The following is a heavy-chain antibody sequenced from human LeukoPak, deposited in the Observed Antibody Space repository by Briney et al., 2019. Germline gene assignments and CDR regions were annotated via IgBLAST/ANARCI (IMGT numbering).Heavy chain of an antibody. CDR3: AKGPVDTAMVHYYFYYYMDV. CDR1: GFTFSRYS. Sequence: GGSLRLSCAASGFTFSRYSMNWVRQAPGKGLEWVSSISGRSYSTYYADSVKGRFTISRDNSKNTLYLQMNNLGAEDAAIYYCAKGPVDTAMVHYYFYYYMDVWGKGTTVTISS. V-gene: IGHV3-23*01. D-gene: IGHD5-18*01. J-gene: IGHJ6*03. CDR2: ISGRSYST.